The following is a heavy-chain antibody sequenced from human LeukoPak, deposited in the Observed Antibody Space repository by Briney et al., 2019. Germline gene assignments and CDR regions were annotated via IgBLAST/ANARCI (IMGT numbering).Heavy chain of an antibody. CDR3: ARQNRPQGYSNDY. J-gene: IGHJ4*02. V-gene: IGHV4-30-2*01. CDR1: GGSINSGAYY. D-gene: IGHD4-11*01. CDR2: IYHSGST. Sequence: SETLSLTCTVSGGSINSGAYYWSWIRQPPGKGLEWIGYIYHSGSTYYNPSLKSRVTIPLDTSKNQFSLKVTSVTGVDTAVYYCARQNRPQGYSNDYWGQGTLVTVPS.